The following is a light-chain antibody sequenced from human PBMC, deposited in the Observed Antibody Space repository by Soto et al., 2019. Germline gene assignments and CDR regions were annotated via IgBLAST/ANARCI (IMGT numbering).Light chain of an antibody. Sequence: QSVLTQPTSVSGSHGQSITISCTGNHNDIGTYDYVSWYQQHPGRAPRLLIYGVTTRPSGISNRFSGSKSGDTASLTISGLQAEDEAEYSCFSYSTSSSLYVFGSGTKVTVL. J-gene: IGLJ1*01. CDR1: HNDIGTYDY. V-gene: IGLV2-14*03. CDR3: FSYSTSSSLYV. CDR2: GVT.